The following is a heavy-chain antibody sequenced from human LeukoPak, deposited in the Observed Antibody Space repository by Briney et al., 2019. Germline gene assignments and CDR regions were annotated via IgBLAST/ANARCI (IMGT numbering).Heavy chain of an antibody. Sequence: GGSLRLSCAASGFSISGYWMHWVRQAAGEGLVWGSRMNSGGTTINYADSVKGRFTISRDNVDNTLHLQMNSLRVEDTAVYYCIREVQVRASASLGLWGQGTLVTVSS. V-gene: IGHV3-74*01. D-gene: IGHD3-16*01. J-gene: IGHJ4*01. CDR1: GFSISGYW. CDR2: MNSGGTTI. CDR3: IREVQVRASASLGL.